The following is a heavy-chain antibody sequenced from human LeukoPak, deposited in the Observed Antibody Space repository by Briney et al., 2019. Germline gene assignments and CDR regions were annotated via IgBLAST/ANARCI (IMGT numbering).Heavy chain of an antibody. CDR2: MNPNSGST. D-gene: IGHD3-10*01. CDR1: GYTFTSYD. V-gene: IGHV1-8*01. CDR3: VRGSSGTYHGSYNWFDP. Sequence: GASVKVSCKASGYTFTSYDINWVRQATGQGLEWMGWMNPNSGSTGYAQKFQGRVTMTRNTSISTAYMELSSLRFEDTAVYYRVRGSSGTYHGSYNWFDPWGQGTLVTVSS. J-gene: IGHJ5*02.